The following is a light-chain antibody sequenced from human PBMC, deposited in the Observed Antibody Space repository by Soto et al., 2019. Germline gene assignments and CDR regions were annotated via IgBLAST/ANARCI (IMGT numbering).Light chain of an antibody. CDR2: AAS. CDR1: QSISSY. V-gene: IGKV1-39*01. CDR3: RQSYSTPRT. Sequence: DIQMTQSPSSLSASVGDRVTITCRTSQSISSYLNWYQQKPGKAPKLLIYAASSLQSGVPSRFSGSGSGTDFTLTISSLQPEDFPTYYCRQSYSTPRTFGQGTKLEIK. J-gene: IGKJ2*01.